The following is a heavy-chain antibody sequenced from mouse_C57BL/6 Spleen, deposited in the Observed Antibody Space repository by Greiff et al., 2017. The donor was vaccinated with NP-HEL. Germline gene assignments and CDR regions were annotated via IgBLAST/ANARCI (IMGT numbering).Heavy chain of an antibody. V-gene: IGHV5-4*01. Sequence: EVQLVESGGGLVKPGGSLKLSCAASGFTFSSYAMSWVRQTPEKRLEWVATISDGGSYTYYPDNVKGRFTISRDNAKNNLYLQMSHLKAEDTAMYYCARDAGDWGQGTLVTVSA. CDR2: ISDGGSYT. J-gene: IGHJ3*01. CDR3: ARDAGD. CDR1: GFTFSSYA.